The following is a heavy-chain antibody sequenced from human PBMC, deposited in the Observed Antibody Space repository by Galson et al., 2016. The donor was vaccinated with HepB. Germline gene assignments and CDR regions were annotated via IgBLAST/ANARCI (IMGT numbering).Heavy chain of an antibody. CDR1: GFTFSNYW. CDR3: ARGDTSGSPGRDY. V-gene: IGHV3-7*03. J-gene: IGHJ4*02. Sequence: SLRLSCAASGFTFSNYWMSWVRQAPGKGLEWVANIKQDGNEKYYVDSVKGRFTISRDNAKNSMYLQMNSLRAADTAVYYCARGDTSGSPGRDYWGQGTLVTVSS. CDR2: IKQDGNEK. D-gene: IGHD3-22*01.